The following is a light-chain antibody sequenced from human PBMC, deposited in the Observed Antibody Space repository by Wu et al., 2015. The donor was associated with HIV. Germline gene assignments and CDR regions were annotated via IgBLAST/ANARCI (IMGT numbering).Light chain of an antibody. Sequence: IVMTQSPATLSVSPGERATLSCRASQSVSSKFAWYQQKPGQAPRLLIHDASTRAPGIPARFSGSGSGTEFALTINNIQSEDFAVYFCQQYYDWPPVTFGGGTKVEIK. CDR3: QQYYDWPPVT. CDR2: DAS. V-gene: IGKV3-15*01. CDR1: QSVSSK. J-gene: IGKJ4*01.